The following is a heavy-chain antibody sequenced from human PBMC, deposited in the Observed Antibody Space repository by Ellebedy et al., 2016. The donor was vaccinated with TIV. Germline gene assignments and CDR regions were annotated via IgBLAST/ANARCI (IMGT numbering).Heavy chain of an antibody. Sequence: ASVKVSCKASGGTFSSYAISWVRQAPGQGLEWMGGIIPIFGTADYAQKFQGRVTITADESTSTAYMELSSLRSEDTAVYYCAPALGELSSTTPFDYWGQGTLVTVSS. CDR3: APALGELSSTTPFDY. J-gene: IGHJ4*02. V-gene: IGHV1-69*13. D-gene: IGHD3-16*02. CDR2: IIPIFGTA. CDR1: GGTFSSYA.